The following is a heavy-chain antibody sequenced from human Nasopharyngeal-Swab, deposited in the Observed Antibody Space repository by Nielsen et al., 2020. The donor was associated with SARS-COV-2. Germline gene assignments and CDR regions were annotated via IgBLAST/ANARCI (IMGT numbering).Heavy chain of an antibody. D-gene: IGHD6-13*01. Sequence: GESLKISCEASRFIFSSYWMSWVRQAPGKGLEWVANIKQDGSEKNYVDSVKGRFTISRDNAKNSLYLQMNSLRAEDTAVYYCARASGSSWDFDYWGQGTLVTVSS. V-gene: IGHV3-7*03. CDR3: ARASGSSWDFDY. CDR1: RFIFSSYW. CDR2: IKQDGSEK. J-gene: IGHJ4*02.